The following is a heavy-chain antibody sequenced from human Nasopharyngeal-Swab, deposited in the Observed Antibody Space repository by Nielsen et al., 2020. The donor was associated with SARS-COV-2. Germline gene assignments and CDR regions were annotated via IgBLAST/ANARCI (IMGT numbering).Heavy chain of an antibody. Sequence: SETLSLTCTVSGGSISSSSYYWGWIRQPPGQGLEWIGSLYYTGRSYYNPSLKTRVTISGDSSKNQFSLRLTSVTAADTAVYYCASEAEDCSSASCYAAPFDSWGQGTLVTVSS. V-gene: IGHV4-39*01. CDR3: ASEAEDCSSASCYAAPFDS. CDR2: LYYTGRS. D-gene: IGHD2-2*01. J-gene: IGHJ4*02. CDR1: GGSISSSSYY.